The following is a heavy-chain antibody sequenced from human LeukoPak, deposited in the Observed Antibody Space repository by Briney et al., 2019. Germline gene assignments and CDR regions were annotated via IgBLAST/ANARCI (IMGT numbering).Heavy chain of an antibody. CDR3: ARGLTYYYDSSGYYYSDKVDY. V-gene: IGHV4-34*01. Sequence: PSETLSLTRAVYGGSFSGYYWSWIRQPPGKGLEWIGEINHSGSTNYNPSLKSRVTISVDTSKNQFSLKLSSVTAADTAVYYCARGLTYYYDSSGYYYSDKVDYWGQGTLVTVSS. CDR1: GGSFSGYY. J-gene: IGHJ4*02. CDR2: INHSGST. D-gene: IGHD3-22*01.